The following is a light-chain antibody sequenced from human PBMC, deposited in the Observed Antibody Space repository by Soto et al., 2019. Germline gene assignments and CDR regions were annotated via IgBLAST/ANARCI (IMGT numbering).Light chain of an antibody. J-gene: IGKJ1*01. CDR2: TAS. V-gene: IGKV1-6*01. CDR3: LQDHDDLWT. Sequence: IQITQYPSSLSASVGDRVTITCRASRDVGSDLSWYQQKPGKAHTILIYTASNLQSGVPSRVRGSRSGTEFTLTVSSLQPADVATYYCLQDHDDLWTVGQGTKV. CDR1: RDVGSD.